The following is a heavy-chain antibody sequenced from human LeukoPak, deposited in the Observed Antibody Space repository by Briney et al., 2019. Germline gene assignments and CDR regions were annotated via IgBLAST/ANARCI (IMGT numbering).Heavy chain of an antibody. Sequence: ASVKVSCKASGFTFTSSAMQWVRQARGQRLEWIGWIVVGSGNTNYAQKFQERVTITRDMSTSTAYMELSSLRSEDTAVYYCAADRRGSSGWYGYWYFDLWGRGTLVTVSS. D-gene: IGHD6-19*01. J-gene: IGHJ2*01. V-gene: IGHV1-58*02. CDR2: IVVGSGNT. CDR3: AADRRGSSGWYGYWYFDL. CDR1: GFTFTSSA.